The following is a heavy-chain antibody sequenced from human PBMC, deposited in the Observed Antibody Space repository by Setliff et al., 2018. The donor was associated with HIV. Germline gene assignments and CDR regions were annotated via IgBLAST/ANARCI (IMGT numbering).Heavy chain of an antibody. D-gene: IGHD3-22*01. CDR2: INPESGGT. V-gene: IGHV1-2*02. Sequence: RASVKVSCKASGYTFTTYHIHWVRQAPGQGLEWMGWINPESGGTHYGQKFQGRVTMTRDMSISTAYMELNRLRSDDTAVYFFARVTVELYHDDARGFDPWGQGTLVTVSS. J-gene: IGHJ5*02. CDR3: ARVTVELYHDDARGFDP. CDR1: GYTFTTYH.